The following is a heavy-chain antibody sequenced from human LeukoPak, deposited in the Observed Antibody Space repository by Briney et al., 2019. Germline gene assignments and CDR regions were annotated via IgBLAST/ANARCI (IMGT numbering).Heavy chain of an antibody. CDR1: GFTFSSYA. CDR3: AKTRPLDSSSWTHGDY. V-gene: IGHV3-23*01. D-gene: IGHD6-13*01. Sequence: GGSLRLSCAASGFTFSSYAMSWVRQAPGKGLEWVSAISGSGDSTYYGDSVKGRFTISRDNSKNTLYLQMNSLRAEDTAVYYCAKTRPLDSSSWTHGDYWGQGTLVTVSS. CDR2: ISGSGDST. J-gene: IGHJ4*02.